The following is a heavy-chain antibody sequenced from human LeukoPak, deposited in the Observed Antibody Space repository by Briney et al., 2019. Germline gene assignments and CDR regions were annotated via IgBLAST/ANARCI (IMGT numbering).Heavy chain of an antibody. D-gene: IGHD3-3*01. CDR2: INPNSGGT. CDR1: GYTFTGYY. J-gene: IGHJ3*02. Sequence: GASVKVSCKASGYTFTGYYMHWVRQAPGQGLEWMGWINPNSGGTNYAQKFQGRVTMTRDTSISTAYMELSRLRSDDTAVYYCARVMSGYSDAFDIWGQGTMVTVSS. CDR3: ARVMSGYSDAFDI. V-gene: IGHV1-2*02.